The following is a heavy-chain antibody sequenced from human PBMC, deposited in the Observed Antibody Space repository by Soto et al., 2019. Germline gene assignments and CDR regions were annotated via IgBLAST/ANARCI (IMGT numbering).Heavy chain of an antibody. J-gene: IGHJ4*02. CDR1: GFTFSSYA. D-gene: IGHD3-10*01. V-gene: IGHV3-30-3*01. CDR2: ISYDGSNK. CDR3: AKDLSLLWFGELPTPFDY. Sequence: GGSLRLSCAASGFTFSSYAMHWVRQAPGKGLEWVAVISYDGSNKYYADSVKGRFTISRDNSKNTLYLQMNSLRAEDTAVYYCAKDLSLLWFGELPTPFDYWGQGTLVTVSS.